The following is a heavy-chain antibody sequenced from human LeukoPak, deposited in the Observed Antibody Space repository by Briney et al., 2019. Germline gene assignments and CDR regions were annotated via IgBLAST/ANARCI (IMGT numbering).Heavy chain of an antibody. Sequence: SETLSLTCTVSGGSISSSSYYWSWIRQPPGKGLEWIGSIYYSGSTYYNPSLKSRVTISVDTSKNQFSLKLSSVTAADTAVYYCARHFYGDYYPGNWFDPWGQGTLVTVSS. D-gene: IGHD4-17*01. CDR3: ARHFYGDYYPGNWFDP. J-gene: IGHJ5*02. CDR1: GGSISSSSYY. CDR2: IYYSGST. V-gene: IGHV4-39*01.